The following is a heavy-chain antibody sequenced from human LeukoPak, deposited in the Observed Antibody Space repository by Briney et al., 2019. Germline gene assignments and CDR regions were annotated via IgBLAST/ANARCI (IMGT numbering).Heavy chain of an antibody. Sequence: GGSLRLSCAASGFTFSDYNMRWIHQAPGKGLEWVSSISRSGSTKYYADSVKGRFTISRDNAKNSLFLQMNSLRAEDTAVYYCARVLRYCSGGNCYSGGLGYMDVWGKGTTVTISS. CDR2: ISRSGSTK. CDR1: GFTFSDYN. CDR3: ARVLRYCSGGNCYSGGLGYMDV. V-gene: IGHV3-11*01. J-gene: IGHJ6*03. D-gene: IGHD2-15*01.